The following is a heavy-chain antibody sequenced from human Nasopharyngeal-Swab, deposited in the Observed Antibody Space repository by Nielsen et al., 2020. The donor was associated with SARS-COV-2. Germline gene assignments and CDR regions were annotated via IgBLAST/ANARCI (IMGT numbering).Heavy chain of an antibody. CDR1: GFTFSSYW. CDR2: IKQDGSEK. V-gene: IGHV3-7*04. J-gene: IGHJ2*01. Sequence: GESLKISCAASGFTFSSYWMSWVRQASGKGLEWVANIKQDGSEKYYVDSVKGRFTISRDNAKNSLYLQMNSLRAEGTTVYYCARGGWYLDFWGRGTLVTVSS. CDR3: ARGGWYLDF.